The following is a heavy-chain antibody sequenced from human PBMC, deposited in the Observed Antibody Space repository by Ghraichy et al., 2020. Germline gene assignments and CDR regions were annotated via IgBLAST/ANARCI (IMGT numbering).Heavy chain of an antibody. CDR1: GFTFSSYW. J-gene: IGHJ6*02. CDR3: AREWELYYYGMDV. Sequence: GGSLRLSCAASGFTFSSYWMHWVRQAPGKGLVWVSRINSDGSSTSYADSVKGRFTISRDNAKNTLYLQMNSLRAEDMAVYYCAREWELYYYGMDVWGQGTTVTVSS. D-gene: IGHD1-26*01. V-gene: IGHV3-74*01. CDR2: INSDGSST.